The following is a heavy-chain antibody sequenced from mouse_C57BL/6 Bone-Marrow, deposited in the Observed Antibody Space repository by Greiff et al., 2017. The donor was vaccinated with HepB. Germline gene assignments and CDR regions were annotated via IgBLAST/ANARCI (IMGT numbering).Heavy chain of an antibody. D-gene: IGHD4-1*01. J-gene: IGHJ1*03. CDR2: ISNGGGST. CDR3: ARSGTKGDWYFDV. V-gene: IGHV5-12*01. Sequence: DVKLVESGGGLVQPGGSLKLSCAASGFTFSDYYMYWVRQTPEKRLEWVAYISNGGGSTYYPDTVKGRFTISRDNAKNTLYLQMSRLKSEDTAMYYCARSGTKGDWYFDVWAQGPRSPSPQ. CDR1: GFTFSDYY.